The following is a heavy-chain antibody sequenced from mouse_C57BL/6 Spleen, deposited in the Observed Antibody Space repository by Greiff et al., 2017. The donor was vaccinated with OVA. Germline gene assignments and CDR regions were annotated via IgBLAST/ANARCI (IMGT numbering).Heavy chain of an antibody. CDR1: GYTFTSYW. CDR3: ARSRYYGSSYVRYFDY. J-gene: IGHJ2*01. D-gene: IGHD1-1*01. V-gene: IGHV1-53*01. CDR2: INPSNGGT. Sequence: QVQLQQPGTELVKPGASVKLSCKASGYTFTSYWMHWVKQRPGQGLEWIGNINPSNGGTNYNEKFKSKATLTVDKSSSTAYMQLSSLTSEDSAVYYCARSRYYGSSYVRYFDYWGQGTTLTVSS.